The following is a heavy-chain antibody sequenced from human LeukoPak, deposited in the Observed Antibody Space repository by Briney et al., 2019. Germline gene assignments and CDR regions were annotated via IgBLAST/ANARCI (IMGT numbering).Heavy chain of an antibody. V-gene: IGHV1-8*01. CDR2: MNPNSGNT. D-gene: IGHD5-24*01. Sequence: ASVKVSCKASGYTFTSYGINWVRQATGQGLEWMGWMNPNSGNTGYAQKFQGRVTMTRNTSIGTAYMELSSLRSEDTAVYYCARGEVEMATMDIDYWGQGTLVTVSS. CDR1: GYTFTSYG. J-gene: IGHJ4*02. CDR3: ARGEVEMATMDIDY.